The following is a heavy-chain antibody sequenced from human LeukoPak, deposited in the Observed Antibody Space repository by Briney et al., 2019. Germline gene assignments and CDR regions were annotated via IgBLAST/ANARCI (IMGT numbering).Heavy chain of an antibody. CDR2: TYYRSKWYN. Sequence: SQTLSLTCAISGDSVSSNSAAWNWIRQSPSRGLEWLGRTYYRSKWYNDYAVSVKSRITINPDTSKNQFSLQLNSVTPEDTAVYYCARENLGAPRRSSWYFTDYWGQGTLVTVSS. CDR3: ARENLGAPRRSSWYFTDY. CDR1: GDSVSSNSAA. D-gene: IGHD6-13*01. J-gene: IGHJ4*02. V-gene: IGHV6-1*01.